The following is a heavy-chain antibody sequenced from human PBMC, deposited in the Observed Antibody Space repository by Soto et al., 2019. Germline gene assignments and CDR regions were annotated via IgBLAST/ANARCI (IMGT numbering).Heavy chain of an antibody. CDR3: ATGRYYDFWSGYWGSDCYYGMDV. V-gene: IGHV1-69*12. D-gene: IGHD3-3*01. J-gene: IGHJ6*02. CDR1: GGTFSSYA. Sequence: QVQLVQSGAEVKKPGSSVKVSCKASGGTFSSYAISWVRQAPGQGLEWMGGIIPIFGTANYAQKFQGRVTITADESTSTAYMELSSLRSEDTAVYYCATGRYYDFWSGYWGSDCYYGMDVWGQGTTVTVSS. CDR2: IIPIFGTA.